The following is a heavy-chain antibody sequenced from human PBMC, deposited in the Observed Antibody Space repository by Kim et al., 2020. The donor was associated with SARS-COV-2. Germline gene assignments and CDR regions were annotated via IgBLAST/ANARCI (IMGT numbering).Heavy chain of an antibody. CDR3: AKSSVSVVVVPAAADY. V-gene: IGHV3-23*01. D-gene: IGHD2-2*01. CDR2: ISGSGGST. J-gene: IGHJ4*02. Sequence: GGSLRLSCAASGFTFSSYAMSWVRQAPGKGLEWVSAISGSGGSTYYADSVKGRFTISRDNSKNTLYLQMNILRAEDTAVYYCAKSSVSVVVVPAAADYWGQGTLVTVSS. CDR1: GFTFSSYA.